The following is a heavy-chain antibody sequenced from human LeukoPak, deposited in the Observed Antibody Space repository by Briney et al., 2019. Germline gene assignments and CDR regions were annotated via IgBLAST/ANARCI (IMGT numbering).Heavy chain of an antibody. Sequence: SVKVSCKTSGYTFSDYYIHWIRQAPGQGLEWMGGIIPIFGTANYAQKFQGRVTITADESTSTAYMELSSLRSEDTAVYYCARDRYGSGTPTPEFDYWGQGTLVTVSS. CDR2: IIPIFGTA. D-gene: IGHD3-10*01. CDR3: ARDRYGSGTPTPEFDY. J-gene: IGHJ4*02. CDR1: GYTFSDYY. V-gene: IGHV1-69*13.